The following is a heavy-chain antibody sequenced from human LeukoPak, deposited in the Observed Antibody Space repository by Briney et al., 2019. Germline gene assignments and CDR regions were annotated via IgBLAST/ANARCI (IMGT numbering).Heavy chain of an antibody. CDR3: ARDPGSYDFHY. Sequence: PGESLRLSCAASGFTFSSHNMNWVRQAPGKGLEWVSSISSGGTYIYYADSVKGRFTISRDSAKTSLYLQMTSLRADDTAVYYCARDPGSYDFHYWGQGTLVTVSS. V-gene: IGHV3-21*01. J-gene: IGHJ4*02. CDR2: ISSGGTYI. D-gene: IGHD1-26*01. CDR1: GFTFSSHN.